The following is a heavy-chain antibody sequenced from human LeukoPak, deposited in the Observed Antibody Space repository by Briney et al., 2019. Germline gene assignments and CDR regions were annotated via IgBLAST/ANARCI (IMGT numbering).Heavy chain of an antibody. Sequence: ASVKVSCKASGYTFTSYGFSWVRQAPGQGLELMGWISTYYGNTNYAQKLQDRVTMTTDTSTSTAYMELTSLRSDDTAVYYCARVYSTNYYGSGDRPFLFDYWGQGTVVTVSS. D-gene: IGHD3-10*01. CDR1: GYTFTSYG. CDR2: ISTYYGNT. J-gene: IGHJ4*02. V-gene: IGHV1-18*01. CDR3: ARVYSTNYYGSGDRPFLFDY.